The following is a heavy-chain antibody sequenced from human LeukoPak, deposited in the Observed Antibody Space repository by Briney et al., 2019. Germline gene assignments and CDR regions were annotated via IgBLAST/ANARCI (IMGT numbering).Heavy chain of an antibody. Sequence: EASVKVSCKASGYTFTSYDINWVRQATGQGLEWMGWMNPNSGNTGYAQKFQGRVTMTRNTSISTAYMGLSSLRSEDTAVYYCARGPNESNYYYYGMDVWGQGTTVTVSS. V-gene: IGHV1-8*01. D-gene: IGHD1-1*01. CDR1: GYTFTSYD. CDR2: MNPNSGNT. CDR3: ARGPNESNYYYYGMDV. J-gene: IGHJ6*02.